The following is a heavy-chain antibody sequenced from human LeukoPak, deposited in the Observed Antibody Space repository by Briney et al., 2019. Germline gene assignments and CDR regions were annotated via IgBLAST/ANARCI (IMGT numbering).Heavy chain of an antibody. CDR2: ISYDGSNK. Sequence: GGSLRLSCAASGFTFSSYSMNWVRQAPGKGLEWVAVISYDGSNKYYADSVKGRFTISRDNSKNTLYLQMNSLRAEDTAVYYCARDSLQLDYWGQGTLVTVSS. D-gene: IGHD5-24*01. CDR1: GFTFSSYS. V-gene: IGHV3-30*03. CDR3: ARDSLQLDY. J-gene: IGHJ4*02.